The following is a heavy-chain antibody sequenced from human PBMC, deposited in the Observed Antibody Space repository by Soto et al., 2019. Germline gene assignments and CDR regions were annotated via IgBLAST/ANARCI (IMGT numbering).Heavy chain of an antibody. CDR1: GFTFSRYG. Sequence: QVQLLESGGGVVQPGRSLRLSCAASGFTFSRYGMHWVHQAPDKGLEWVAVIWYDGSNNYYADSVKGRFTISRDNSKNTLFLQVNSLRVEDTAVYYCAKDRSSSLDAMDVWGQGTTVTVSS. CDR3: AKDRSSSLDAMDV. D-gene: IGHD6-13*01. V-gene: IGHV3-33*06. CDR2: IWYDGSNN. J-gene: IGHJ6*02.